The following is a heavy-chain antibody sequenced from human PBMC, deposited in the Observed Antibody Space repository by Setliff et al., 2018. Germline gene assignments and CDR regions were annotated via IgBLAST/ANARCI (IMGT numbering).Heavy chain of an antibody. Sequence: EPLSLTCTVSGGSSSSHYWSWIRQPPGKGLEWIGYIHYSGTTNYNPSLKSRVTLSLDTAKNQFSLELRAVTAADTALYYCARENGYCSGGACYFMFDYWGQGTLVTVSS. CDR2: IHYSGTT. J-gene: IGHJ4*02. CDR1: GGSSSSHY. D-gene: IGHD2-15*01. CDR3: ARENGYCSGGACYFMFDY. V-gene: IGHV4-59*11.